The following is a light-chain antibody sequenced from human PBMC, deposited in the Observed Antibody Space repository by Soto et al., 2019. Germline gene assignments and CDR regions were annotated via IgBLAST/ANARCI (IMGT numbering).Light chain of an antibody. CDR2: GTS. CDR3: QQTYSVSIT. Sequence: DLQMTQSPPSLSASVGDRIIITCRASQSIADYLNWYQQKPGQAPELLISGTSYLHSGVPSRFSGRRSGTDYTLTIASLQPEDFATYYCQQTYSVSITFGQGTRL. V-gene: IGKV1-39*01. J-gene: IGKJ5*01. CDR1: QSIADY.